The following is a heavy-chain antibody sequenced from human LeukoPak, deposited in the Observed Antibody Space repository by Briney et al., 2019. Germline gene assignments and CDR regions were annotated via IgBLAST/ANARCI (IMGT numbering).Heavy chain of an antibody. CDR3: ARDLSSGWFGGYYYYGMDV. Sequence: PSETLSLTCAVYGGSFSGYYWSWIRQPPGKGLEWIGEINHSGSTNYNPSLKSRVTISVDTSKNQFSLKLSSVTPEDTAVYYCARDLSSGWFGGYYYYGMDVWGQGTTVTVSS. D-gene: IGHD6-19*01. J-gene: IGHJ6*02. CDR2: INHSGST. CDR1: GGSFSGYY. V-gene: IGHV4-34*01.